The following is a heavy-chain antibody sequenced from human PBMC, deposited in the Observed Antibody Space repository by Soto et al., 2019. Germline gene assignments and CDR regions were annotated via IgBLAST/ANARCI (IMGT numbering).Heavy chain of an antibody. V-gene: IGHV4-31*03. CDR2: ISYSGST. D-gene: IGHD5-12*01. J-gene: IGHJ4*02. CDR1: GGSISDGYY. CDR3: ARDSDEMATTIFDY. Sequence: PSETLSLTCTVSGGSISDGYYWSWIRQHPGKGLEWIGSISYSGSTSYNPSLKSRLTISXXXXXXQXSXNXXXVTAXDTAVYYCARDSDEMATTIFDYWGQGTLVTVSS.